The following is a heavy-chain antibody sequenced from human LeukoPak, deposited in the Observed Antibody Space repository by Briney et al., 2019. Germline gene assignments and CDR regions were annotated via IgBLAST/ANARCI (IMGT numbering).Heavy chain of an antibody. Sequence: PGRSLRLSCAASGFTFSSFAMHWVRRAPGKGLEWVAVVSYDGSNKYYADSVKGRFTISRDNSKNTLYLQMNSLRAEDTAVYYCARSRVWFGELLYSDWFDPWGQGTLVTVSS. J-gene: IGHJ5*02. CDR2: VSYDGSNK. CDR3: ARSRVWFGELLYSDWFDP. V-gene: IGHV3-30*04. D-gene: IGHD3-10*01. CDR1: GFTFSSFA.